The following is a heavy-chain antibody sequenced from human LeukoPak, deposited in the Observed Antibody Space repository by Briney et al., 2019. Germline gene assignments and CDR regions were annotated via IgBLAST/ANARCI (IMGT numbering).Heavy chain of an antibody. V-gene: IGHV4-59*01. D-gene: IGHD4-17*01. CDR1: GGSISSYY. CDR2: IYYSGST. CDR3: ARDSHYGEGHFDY. J-gene: IGHJ4*02. Sequence: SETLSLTCTVSGGSISSYYWSWIRQPPGKGLEWIGYIYYSGSTNYNPSLKSRVTISVDTSKNQFSLKLSSVTAADTAVYYCARDSHYGEGHFDYWGQGTLVTVSS.